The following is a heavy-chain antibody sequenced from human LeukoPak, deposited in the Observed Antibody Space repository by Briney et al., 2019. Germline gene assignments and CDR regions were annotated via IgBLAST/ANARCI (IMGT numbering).Heavy chain of an antibody. Sequence: GGSLRLSCAASGFTFSAYWVHWVRQAPGKGLVWVSRINSDGFSIAYADSVKGRFTISRDNAKNTLYLQMNSLRAEDTAVYYCARASYSNGDHWGQGTLVTVSS. V-gene: IGHV3-74*01. J-gene: IGHJ5*02. CDR2: INSDGFSI. CDR3: ARASYSNGDH. D-gene: IGHD4-11*01. CDR1: GFTFSAYW.